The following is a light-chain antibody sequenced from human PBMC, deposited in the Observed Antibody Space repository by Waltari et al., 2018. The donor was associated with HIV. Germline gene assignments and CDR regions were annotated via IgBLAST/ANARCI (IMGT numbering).Light chain of an antibody. J-gene: IGLJ2*01. CDR1: SSDVGGYNL. Sequence: QSALTQPASVSGSPGQSLPLSCPATSSDVGGYNLVSWYQQHPGKAPKLLIYDVSKRPSGVSNRFSGSKSGNTASLTISGLQAEDEADYYCCAYAGSTTYVIFGGGTKLTVL. CDR3: CAYAGSTTYVI. V-gene: IGLV2-23*02. CDR2: DVS.